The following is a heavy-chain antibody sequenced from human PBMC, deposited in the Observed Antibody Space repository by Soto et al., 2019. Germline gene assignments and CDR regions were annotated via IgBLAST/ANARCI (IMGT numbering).Heavy chain of an antibody. CDR3: ARGEVAVAGTSFDY. Sequence: PSETLSLTCTVSGGSISSYYWSWIRQPPGKGLEWIGYIYYSGSTNYNPSLKSLVTISVDTSKNQFSLNLSSVTAADTAVYYCARGEVAVAGTSFDYWGQGTLVTVSS. V-gene: IGHV4-59*01. CDR2: IYYSGST. CDR1: GGSISSYY. D-gene: IGHD6-19*01. J-gene: IGHJ4*02.